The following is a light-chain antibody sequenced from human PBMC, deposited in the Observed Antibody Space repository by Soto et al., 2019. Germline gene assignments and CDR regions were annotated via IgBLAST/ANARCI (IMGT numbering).Light chain of an antibody. V-gene: IGKV1-5*03. J-gene: IGKJ1*01. CDR1: EIINTW. CDR2: KAS. CDR3: QQYHSYPWT. Sequence: DIQMTQSPSILAASVGDRVTVNCRASEIINTWVAWYQQKPGKAPYLLIYKASTLEDGVPSRFSGTGSGTEFTLTISSVQPDDFATYYCQQYHSYPWTFGQGTKVDLK.